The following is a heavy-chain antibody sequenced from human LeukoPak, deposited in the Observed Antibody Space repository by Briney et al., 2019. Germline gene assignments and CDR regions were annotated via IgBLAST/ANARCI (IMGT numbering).Heavy chain of an antibody. CDR2: ISSSGSTI. V-gene: IGHV3-48*03. CDR3: ARDLMGWDLHYFDY. D-gene: IGHD1-26*01. J-gene: IGHJ4*02. CDR1: GFTFSSYE. Sequence: GGSLRLSCAAFGFTFSSYEMNWVRQAPGKGLGWVSYISSSGSTIYYADSVKGRFTISRDNAKNSLYLQMHSLRAEDTAVYYCARDLMGWDLHYFDYWGQGTLVTVSS.